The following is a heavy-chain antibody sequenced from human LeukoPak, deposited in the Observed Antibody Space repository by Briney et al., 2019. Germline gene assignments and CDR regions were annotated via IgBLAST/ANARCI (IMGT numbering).Heavy chain of an antibody. CDR3: AKLQKKNIWIWPFDY. CDR2: ISGSGGST. V-gene: IGHV3-23*01. J-gene: IGHJ4*02. D-gene: IGHD2-2*03. Sequence: PGGSLRLSCAASGFTFSSYGMHWVRQAPGKGLEWVSAISGSGGSTYYADSVKGRFTISRDNSKNTLYLQMNSLRAEDTAVYYCAKLQKKNIWIWPFDYWGQGTLVTVSS. CDR1: GFTFSSYG.